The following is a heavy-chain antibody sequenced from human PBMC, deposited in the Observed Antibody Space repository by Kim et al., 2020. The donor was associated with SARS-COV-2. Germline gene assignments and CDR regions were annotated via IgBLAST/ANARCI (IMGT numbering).Heavy chain of an antibody. CDR1: GGSISSSSYY. CDR2: IYYSGST. CDR3: AVGGAVADADYYYYYGMDV. D-gene: IGHD6-19*01. Sequence: SETLSLTCTVSGGSISSSSYYWGWIRQPPGKGLEWIGSIYYSGSTYYNPSLKSRVTISVDTSKNQFSLKLSSVTAADTAVYYCAVGGAVADADYYYYYGMDVWGQGTTVTVSS. J-gene: IGHJ6*02. V-gene: IGHV4-39*07.